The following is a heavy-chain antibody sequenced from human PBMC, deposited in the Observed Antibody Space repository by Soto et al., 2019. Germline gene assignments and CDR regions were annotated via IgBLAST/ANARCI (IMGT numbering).Heavy chain of an antibody. D-gene: IGHD3-10*01. CDR1: GFTLQNYA. V-gene: IGHV3-23*01. Sequence: GGSLRLSCTASGFTLQNYAMAWVRQAPGKGLEWVSTLIGGHYGTAYSYSVKGRFTVSRDSSKNCLYLQMNSLGVEDTAMYFCAKGKSTGDIDWFDPWGQGSLVTVS. CDR3: AKGKSTGDIDWFDP. CDR2: LIGGHYGT. J-gene: IGHJ5*02.